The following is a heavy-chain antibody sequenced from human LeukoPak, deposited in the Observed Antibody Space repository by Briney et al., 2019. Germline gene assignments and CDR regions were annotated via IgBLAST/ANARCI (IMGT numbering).Heavy chain of an antibody. V-gene: IGHV1-46*01. Sequence: ASVKFSCKASGYTFINYYMHWVRQAPGQGLEWMGIINPSGGSTRYAQKFQGRVTMTRDTSTSTVYMELSSLRSGDTAVYYCARSYSGSYYAESGVDYWGQGTLVTVSS. CDR1: GYTFINYY. CDR3: ARSYSGSYYAESGVDY. CDR2: INPSGGST. J-gene: IGHJ4*02. D-gene: IGHD1-26*01.